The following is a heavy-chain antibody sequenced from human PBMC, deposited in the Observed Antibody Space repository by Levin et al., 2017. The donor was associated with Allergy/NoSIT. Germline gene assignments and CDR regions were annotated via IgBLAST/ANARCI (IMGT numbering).Heavy chain of an antibody. D-gene: IGHD1-20*01. Sequence: SETLSLTCTVSGGSISSGGYYWSWIRQHPGKGLEWIGYIYYSGSTYYNPSLKSRVTISVDTSKNQFSLKLSSVTAADTAVYYCARGYNWNHNYYFDYWGQGTLVTVSS. CDR2: IYYSGST. CDR1: GGSISSGGYY. V-gene: IGHV4-31*03. CDR3: ARGYNWNHNYYFDY. J-gene: IGHJ4*02.